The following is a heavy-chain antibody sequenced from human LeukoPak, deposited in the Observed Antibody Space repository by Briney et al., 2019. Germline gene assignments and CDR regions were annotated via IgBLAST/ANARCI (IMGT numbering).Heavy chain of an antibody. J-gene: IGHJ4*02. D-gene: IGHD1-14*01. V-gene: IGHV4-38-2*01. CDR3: ARVPHDDNPLRLYYLDY. Sequence: PSQTLSLTCAVSGYSISRGYYWGWIRQPPGKGLEWLGSIYHSGNTYYNPSLKSRVTISLDTSKNQFSLKLNSVTAADTAVYYCARVPHDDNPLRLYYLDYWGQGTLVTVSS. CDR2: IYHSGNT. CDR1: GYSISRGYY.